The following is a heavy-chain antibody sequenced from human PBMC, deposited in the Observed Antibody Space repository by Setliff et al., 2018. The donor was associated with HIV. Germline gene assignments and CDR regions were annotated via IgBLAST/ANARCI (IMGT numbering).Heavy chain of an antibody. CDR1: GFIFSSYG. Sequence: GGSLRLSCAASGFIFSSYGMHWVRQAPGKGLEWVAFIRHDGSNKYYADSVKGRFTISRDDSKNTLYLQMNSLRAEDTAIYYCAKPCYDYVWRPDRDAFDLWGQGTMVTVSS. J-gene: IGHJ3*01. CDR2: IRHDGSNK. D-gene: IGHD3-16*01. V-gene: IGHV3-30*02. CDR3: AKPCYDYVWRPDRDAFDL.